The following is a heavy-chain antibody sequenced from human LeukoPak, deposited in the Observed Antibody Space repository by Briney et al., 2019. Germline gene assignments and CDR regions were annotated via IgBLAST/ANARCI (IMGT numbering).Heavy chain of an antibody. CDR2: ISSSGSTI. D-gene: IGHD2-2*01. CDR1: GFTLSDYY. Sequence: GGSLRLSCAASGFTLSDYYMSWIRQAPGKGLEWVSYISSSGSTIYYADSVKGRFTISRDNAKNSLYLQMNSLRAEDTAVYYCARDPDCSSTSCYPYFDYWGQGTLVTVSS. J-gene: IGHJ4*02. V-gene: IGHV3-11*01. CDR3: ARDPDCSSTSCYPYFDY.